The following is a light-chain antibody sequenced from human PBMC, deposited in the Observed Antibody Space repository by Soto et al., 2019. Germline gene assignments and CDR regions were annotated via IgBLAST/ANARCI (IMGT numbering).Light chain of an antibody. Sequence: QSALTQPPSVSGSPGQSITISCTGTSSDVGGYNYVSWYQQHPGKAPKLMIYEVSNRPSGVSNRFSGSKSGNTASLTISGRQAEDEADYYCSSYTSSSPLVFGTGTKLTVL. CDR3: SSYTSSSPLV. CDR1: SSDVGGYNY. J-gene: IGLJ1*01. CDR2: EVS. V-gene: IGLV2-14*01.